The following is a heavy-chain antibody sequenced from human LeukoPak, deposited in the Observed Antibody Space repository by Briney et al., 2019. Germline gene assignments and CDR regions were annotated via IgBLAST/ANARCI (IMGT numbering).Heavy chain of an antibody. D-gene: IGHD3-16*02. CDR3: TTRLTVTFGGVIVFDC. J-gene: IGHJ4*02. V-gene: IGHV3-15*01. Sequence: GGSLRLSCAASGFTFSNAWMSWVRQAPGKGLEWVGRIKSKTDGGTTDYAAPVKGRFTISRDDSKNTLYLQMNSLETEDTAVYYCTTRLTVTFGGVIVFDCWGQGTLVTVSS. CDR2: IKSKTDGGTT. CDR1: GFTFSNAW.